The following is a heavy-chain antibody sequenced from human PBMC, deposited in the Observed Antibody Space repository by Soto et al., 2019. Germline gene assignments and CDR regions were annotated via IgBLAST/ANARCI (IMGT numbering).Heavy chain of an antibody. V-gene: IGHV1-18*01. Sequence: QVQVVQSGDEVKKHGASVKVSCKASGYTFTNYGFSWVRQAPGQGLEWMGWISGYNGNTKYAEKFQGRVTMTTDTSTSAAHMEVRSLRSNDTAVYYCARECKAPYYYYRMGVWGQGTGVTVSS. CDR1: GYTFTNYG. J-gene: IGHJ6*02. D-gene: IGHD2-8*01. CDR3: ARECKAPYYYYRMGV. CDR2: ISGYNGNT.